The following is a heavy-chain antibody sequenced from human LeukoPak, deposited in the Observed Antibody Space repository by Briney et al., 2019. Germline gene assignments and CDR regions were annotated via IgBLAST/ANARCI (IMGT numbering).Heavy chain of an antibody. V-gene: IGHV3-21*01. Sequence: GGSLRLSCAASGFTFSSYAMSWVRQAPGKGLEWVSSISSSSSYIYYADSVKGRFTISRDNAKNSLYLQMNSLRAEDTAVYYCARDPPPKRRVHYYYYYMDVWGKGTTVTVSS. CDR1: GFTFSSYA. D-gene: IGHD3-10*01. J-gene: IGHJ6*03. CDR3: ARDPPPKRRVHYYYYYMDV. CDR2: ISSSSSYI.